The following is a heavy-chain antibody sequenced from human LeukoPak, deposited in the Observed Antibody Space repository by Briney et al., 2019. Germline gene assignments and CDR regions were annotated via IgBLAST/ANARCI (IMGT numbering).Heavy chain of an antibody. CDR3: AREAYYHDTTGRFDL. Sequence: GGSLRLSCAASGFTVRRNYMSWVRQAPGKGLEWVSVIYSSERTYYAESVQGRFTVFRGDSENAIYLQMDSLRAEDTAVYYCAREAYYHDTTGRFDLWGQGTLVTVSS. CDR1: GFTVRRNY. V-gene: IGHV3-53*01. J-gene: IGHJ4*02. D-gene: IGHD3-22*01. CDR2: IYSSERT.